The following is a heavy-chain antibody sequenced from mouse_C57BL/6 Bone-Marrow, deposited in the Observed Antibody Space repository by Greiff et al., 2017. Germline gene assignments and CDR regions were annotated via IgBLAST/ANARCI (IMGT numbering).Heavy chain of an antibody. CDR2: IDPSDSET. D-gene: IGHD3-1*01. CDR1: GYTFTSYW. Sequence: VQLQQPGAELVRPGSSVKLSCKASGYTFTSYWMHWVKQRPIQGLEWIGNIDPSDSETHYNQKFKDKATLTVDKSSSTAYMQLSSLTSEDSAVYYCARSGLLYYFDYWGQGTTLTVSS. J-gene: IGHJ2*01. CDR3: ARSGLLYYFDY. V-gene: IGHV1-52*01.